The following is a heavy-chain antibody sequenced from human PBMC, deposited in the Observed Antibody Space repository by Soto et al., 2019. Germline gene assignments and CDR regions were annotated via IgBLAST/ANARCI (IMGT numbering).Heavy chain of an antibody. Sequence: GGSLRLSCAASGFTFSSYGMHWVRQAPGKGLEWVAVISYGGSNKYYADSVKGRFTISRDNSKNTLYLQMNSLRAEDTAVYYCAKVQEVVVINGLVYWGQGTLVTVSS. CDR1: GFTFSSYG. D-gene: IGHD3-22*01. V-gene: IGHV3-30*18. CDR2: ISYGGSNK. J-gene: IGHJ4*02. CDR3: AKVQEVVVINGLVY.